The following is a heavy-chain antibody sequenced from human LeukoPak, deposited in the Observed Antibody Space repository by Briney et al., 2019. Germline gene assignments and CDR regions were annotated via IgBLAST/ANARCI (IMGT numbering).Heavy chain of an antibody. Sequence: GGSLRLSCAASGFTFSDHYMSWIRQAPGKGLEWVSYIGSSGDTIYYADSVMGRFTISRDNAKNSLYLQMNNLRAEDTAVYCYARARPPDSDAFDIWGQGTMLTVSS. CDR1: GFTFSDHY. CDR2: IGSSGDTI. D-gene: IGHD1-14*01. J-gene: IGHJ3*02. CDR3: ARARPPDSDAFDI. V-gene: IGHV3-11*01.